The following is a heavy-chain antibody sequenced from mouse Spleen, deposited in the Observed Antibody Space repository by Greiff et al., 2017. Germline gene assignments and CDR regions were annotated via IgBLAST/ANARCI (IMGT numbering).Heavy chain of an antibody. CDR3: ARSISRPWYFDV. J-gene: IGHJ1*01. V-gene: IGHV5-17*01. CDR2: ISSGSSTI. CDR1: GFTFSDYG. Sequence: EVQLVESGGGLVKPGGSLKLSCAASGFTFSDYGMHWVRQAPEKGLEWVAYISSGSSTIYYADTVKGRFTISRDNAKNTLFLQMTSLRSEDTAMYYCARSISRPWYFDVWGAGTTVTVSS.